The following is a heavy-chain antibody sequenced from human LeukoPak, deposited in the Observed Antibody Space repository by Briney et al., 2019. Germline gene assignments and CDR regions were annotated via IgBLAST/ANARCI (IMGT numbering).Heavy chain of an antibody. D-gene: IGHD3-10*01. V-gene: IGHV3-23*01. CDR2: IRGSGGST. CDR1: GFTFRSYA. Sequence: GGSLRLSCAASGFTFRSYAMSCVRQAPGKAVEWVSAIRGSGGSTYYADSVKGRFTISRANSKNTLYLKMNSLRAEDTAVYSCAKDRRVRGVTNYGMDVWGQGTTVTVSS. CDR3: AKDRRVRGVTNYGMDV. J-gene: IGHJ6*02.